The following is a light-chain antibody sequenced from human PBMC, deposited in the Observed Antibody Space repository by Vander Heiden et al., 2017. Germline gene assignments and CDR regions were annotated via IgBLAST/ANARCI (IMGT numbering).Light chain of an antibody. CDR2: GNS. J-gene: IGLJ1*01. CDR3: QSYDSSLSGYV. CDR1: SSNIGAGYD. Sequence: QSVLTQPPSVSGAPGQRVTISCTGSSSNIGAGYDVHWYQQLPGTAPKLLIYGNSIRPSGVPDLFSGSKSGTSASLAITGFQAEDEADYYCQSYDSSLSGYVFGTGTKVTVL. V-gene: IGLV1-40*01.